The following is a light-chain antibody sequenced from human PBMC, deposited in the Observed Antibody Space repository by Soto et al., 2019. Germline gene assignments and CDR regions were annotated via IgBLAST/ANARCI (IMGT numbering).Light chain of an antibody. V-gene: IGLV1-40*01. Sequence: QSVLTQPPSVSGAPGQRVTISCTGSSSNIGAGYDVNWYQQLPGTAPKLLIYGNTNRPSGVPDRFSGSKSGTSGSLAISGLQTEDEADYYCQSWDTRLSGSVFGGGTKLTVL. CDR3: QSWDTRLSGSV. J-gene: IGLJ2*01. CDR1: SSNIGAGYD. CDR2: GNT.